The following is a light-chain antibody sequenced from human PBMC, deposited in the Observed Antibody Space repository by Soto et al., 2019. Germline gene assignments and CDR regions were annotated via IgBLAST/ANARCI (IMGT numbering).Light chain of an antibody. Sequence: QSVLSQPASVSGSPGQSITISCAGSSSDIGLYNYVSWYQQHPGKAPKVIIYEVSHRPSGVSNRFSGSKSGNTASLTISGLQAEDEAHYFCISYIASKNPWVLGGGTKLTVL. CDR1: SSDIGLYNY. CDR3: ISYIASKNPWV. V-gene: IGLV2-14*01. CDR2: EVS. J-gene: IGLJ3*02.